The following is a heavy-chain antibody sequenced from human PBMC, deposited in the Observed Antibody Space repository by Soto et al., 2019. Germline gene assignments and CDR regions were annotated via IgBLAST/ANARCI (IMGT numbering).Heavy chain of an antibody. Sequence: SETLSLTCTVSGGSVSSGSYYWSWIRQPPGKGLEWIGYIYYSGSTNYNPSLKSRVTISVDTSKNQFSLKLSSVTAADTAVYYCARGKTYYYGSGTKYYYYYYGMDVWGQGTTVTVPS. CDR1: GGSVSSGSYY. CDR3: ARGKTYYYGSGTKYYYYYYGMDV. CDR2: IYYSGST. J-gene: IGHJ6*02. D-gene: IGHD3-10*01. V-gene: IGHV4-61*01.